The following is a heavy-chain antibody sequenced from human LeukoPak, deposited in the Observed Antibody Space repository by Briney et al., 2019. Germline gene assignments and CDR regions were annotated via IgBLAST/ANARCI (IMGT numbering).Heavy chain of an antibody. CDR2: IYDDGSQK. CDR1: ALTFIRYG. CDR3: ARVGSTGWYGDFDL. Sequence: GGSLRLSCAASALTFIRYGMHWVRRAPGKGLEWVAGIYDDGSQKYYGDSVKGRFTIFRDNSQKTLNLHMNSLKPDDTAVYFCARVGSTGWYGDFDLWGQGAPVTVYS. D-gene: IGHD6-19*01. J-gene: IGHJ4*02. V-gene: IGHV3-30*12.